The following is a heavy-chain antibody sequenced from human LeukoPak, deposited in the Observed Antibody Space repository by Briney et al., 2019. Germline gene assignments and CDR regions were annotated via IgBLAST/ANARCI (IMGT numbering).Heavy chain of an antibody. D-gene: IGHD1-26*01. CDR3: ARVGATTGGAFDY. Sequence: PSETLSLTCTVSGGSISSYYWSWIRQPPGKGLEWIGYIYYSGSTNYNPSLKSRVTISVDTSKNQFSLKLSSVTAADTAVYYCARVGATTGGAFDYWGQGTLVTVSS. J-gene: IGHJ4*02. CDR1: GGSISSYY. CDR2: IYYSGST. V-gene: IGHV4-59*01.